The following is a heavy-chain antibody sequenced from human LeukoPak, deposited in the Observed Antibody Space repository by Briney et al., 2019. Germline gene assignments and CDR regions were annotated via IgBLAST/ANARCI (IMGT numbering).Heavy chain of an antibody. CDR3: ARDGPLDC. J-gene: IGHJ4*02. Sequence: YPAGSLRLSCAASGFTFSSYAMSWVRQAPGKGLEWVSGISGSGGSTYYADSVKGRFTISRDNAKNSLYLQMNSLRTEDTAVYYCARDGPLDCWGQGTVVTVSA. CDR1: GFTFSSYA. CDR2: ISGSGGST. V-gene: IGHV3-23*01.